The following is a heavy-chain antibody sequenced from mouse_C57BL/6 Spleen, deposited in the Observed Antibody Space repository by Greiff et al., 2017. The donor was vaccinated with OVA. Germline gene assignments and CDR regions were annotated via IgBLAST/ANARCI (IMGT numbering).Heavy chain of an antibody. D-gene: IGHD3-2*02. J-gene: IGHJ3*01. CDR3: TGQLRSFAY. CDR1: GFTFTDDY. CDR2: IDPENGDT. V-gene: IGHV14-4*01. Sequence: VQLQQSGAELVRPGASVKLSCTASGFTFTDDYMHWVKQRPGQGLEWIGWIDPENGDTEYASQFQGQATITADTSSNTAYLQLSSLTSEDAAVYCGTGQLRSFAYWGQGTIVTVSA.